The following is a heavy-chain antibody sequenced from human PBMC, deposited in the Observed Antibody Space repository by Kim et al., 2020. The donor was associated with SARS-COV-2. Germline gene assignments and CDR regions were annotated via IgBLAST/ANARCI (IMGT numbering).Heavy chain of an antibody. D-gene: IGHD6-13*01. J-gene: IGHJ4*02. CDR2: IRGSGDSI. CDR1: GFTFSNYA. V-gene: IGHV3-23*01. Sequence: GGSLRLSCAASGFTFSNYAMSWVRQAPGKGLEWVAAIRGSGDSIDYAESVKGRFTISRDNSKNTLYLQMNSLRAEDTAVYYCAKTRIEAAGRCSDYWGQGTLVTVSS. CDR3: AKTRIEAAGRCSDY.